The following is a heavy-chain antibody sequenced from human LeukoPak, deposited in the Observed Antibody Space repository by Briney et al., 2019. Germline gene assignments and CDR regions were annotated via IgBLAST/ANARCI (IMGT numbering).Heavy chain of an antibody. J-gene: IGHJ4*02. CDR1: GGTFSSYA. V-gene: IGHV1-69*13. CDR2: IIPIFGTA. CDR3: ARDSGIVGATWFDY. Sequence: GASVKVSCKASGGTFSSYAISWVRQAPGQGLEWMGGIIPIFGTANYAQKFQGRVTITADESTSTAYMELSSLRSEDTAVYYCARDSGIVGATWFDYWGQGTLVTVSS. D-gene: IGHD1-26*01.